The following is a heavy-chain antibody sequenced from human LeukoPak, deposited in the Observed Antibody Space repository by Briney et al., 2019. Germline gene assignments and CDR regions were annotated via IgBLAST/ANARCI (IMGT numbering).Heavy chain of an antibody. J-gene: IGHJ6*02. Sequence: PSETLSLTCTVSGGSISSRSYYWGWVRQPPGKGLEWIGNIYYNGNTYYSPSLKSRVTISVDTSKNQFSLKLSSVTAADTAVYCCARPERNTYGLDVWGQGTTVTVSS. D-gene: IGHD1-1*01. CDR1: GGSISSRSYY. CDR2: IYYNGNT. CDR3: ARPERNTYGLDV. V-gene: IGHV4-39*01.